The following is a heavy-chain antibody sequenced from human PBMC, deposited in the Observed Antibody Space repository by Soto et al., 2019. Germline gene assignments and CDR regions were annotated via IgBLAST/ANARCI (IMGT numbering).Heavy chain of an antibody. CDR3: ARGSIQLWSHFDY. D-gene: IGHD5-18*01. CDR1: GFTFSSYA. CDR2: ISYDGSNK. J-gene: IGHJ4*02. V-gene: IGHV3-30-3*01. Sequence: GGSLRLSCAASGFTFSSYAMHWVRQAPGKGLEWVAVISYDGSNKYYADSVKGRFTISRDNSKNTLYLQMNSLRAEDTAVYYCARGSIQLWSHFDYWGQGTLVTVSS.